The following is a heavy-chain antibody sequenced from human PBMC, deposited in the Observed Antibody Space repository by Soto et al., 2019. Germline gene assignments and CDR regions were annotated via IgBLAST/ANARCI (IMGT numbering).Heavy chain of an antibody. V-gene: IGHV1-3*01. CDR1: GYTFTSYA. D-gene: IGHD3-3*01. J-gene: IGHJ4*02. CDR2: INAGNGNT. Sequence: ASVKVSCKASGYTFTSYAMHWVRQAPGQRLEWMGWINAGNGNTKYSQKFQGRVTITRDTSASTAYMELSSLRSEDTAVYYCARGALRFLEWLPPPIDYWGQGTLVTVSS. CDR3: ARGALRFLEWLPPPIDY.